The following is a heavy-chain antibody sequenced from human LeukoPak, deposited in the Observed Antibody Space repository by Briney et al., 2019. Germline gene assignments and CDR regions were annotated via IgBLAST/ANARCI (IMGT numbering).Heavy chain of an antibody. CDR3: ARSRLLTYYDILTGLYLSKDFDY. V-gene: IGHV1-2*02. CDR1: GYTFTGYY. D-gene: IGHD3-9*01. J-gene: IGHJ4*02. CDR2: INPNNGVT. Sequence: ASVKVPCKASGYTFTGYYMHWVRQAPGQGLEWMGWINPNNGVTNYAQKFQGRVTVTRDTPISTAYMELSRLRSDDTAVYYCARSRLLTYYDILTGLYLSKDFDYWGQGTLVTVSS.